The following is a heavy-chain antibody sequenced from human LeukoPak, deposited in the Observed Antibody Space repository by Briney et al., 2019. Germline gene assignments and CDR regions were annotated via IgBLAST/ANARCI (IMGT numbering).Heavy chain of an antibody. CDR3: AREEVDSSSWYPLRWFDP. Sequence: ASVKVSCKASGYTFTGYYMHWVRQAPGQGLAWMGWISAYNGNTNYAQKLQGRVTMTTDTSTSTAYMELRSLRSDDTAVYYCAREEVDSSSWYPLRWFDPWGQGTLVTVSS. V-gene: IGHV1-18*04. CDR2: ISAYNGNT. D-gene: IGHD6-13*01. CDR1: GYTFTGYY. J-gene: IGHJ5*02.